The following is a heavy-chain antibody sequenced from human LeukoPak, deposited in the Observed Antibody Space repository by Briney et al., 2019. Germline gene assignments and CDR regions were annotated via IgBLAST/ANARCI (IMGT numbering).Heavy chain of an antibody. Sequence: SETLSLTCAVSGGSISNNNWWSWVRQAPGKGLEWIGEIYHSGSTNYNASLKSRLTISVDKSKNHFSLKLSSVTAADTAVYYCARVGGSRRGGGLFDYWGRGTLVTVSS. D-gene: IGHD2-15*01. CDR1: GGSISNNNW. CDR3: ARVGGSRRGGGLFDY. CDR2: IYHSGST. V-gene: IGHV4-4*02. J-gene: IGHJ4*02.